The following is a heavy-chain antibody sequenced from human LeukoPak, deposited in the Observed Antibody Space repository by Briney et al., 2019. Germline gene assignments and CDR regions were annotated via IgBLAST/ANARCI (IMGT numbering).Heavy chain of an antibody. D-gene: IGHD5-12*01. CDR1: GYSFTTYW. CDR3: ARTPGSTDYRGYQYCFFDL. V-gene: IGHV5-51*01. J-gene: IGHJ2*01. CDR2: IYPGHSDT. Sequence: GESLKIPCRRSGYSFTTYWVAWVRQMPGKGLEWVGLIYPGHSDTRYNPSFQGQATISADTSITTAYLQWNSLKASDTAIYFCARTPGSTDYRGYQYCFFDLWGRGTRVTVSS.